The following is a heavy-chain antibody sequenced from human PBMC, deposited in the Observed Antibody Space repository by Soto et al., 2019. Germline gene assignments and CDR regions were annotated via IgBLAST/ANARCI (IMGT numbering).Heavy chain of an antibody. J-gene: IGHJ4*02. CDR3: ATHRPLVQLERRGGGMEDY. Sequence: QVQLVQSGAEVKKPGSSVKVSCKASGGTFSSYAISWVRQAPGQGLEWMGGIIPIFGTANYAQKFQGRVTITADESTSTAYRELSSLRSEDTAVYYCATHRPLVQLERRGGGMEDYWGQGTLVTVSS. CDR2: IIPIFGTA. V-gene: IGHV1-69*12. CDR1: GGTFSSYA. D-gene: IGHD1-1*01.